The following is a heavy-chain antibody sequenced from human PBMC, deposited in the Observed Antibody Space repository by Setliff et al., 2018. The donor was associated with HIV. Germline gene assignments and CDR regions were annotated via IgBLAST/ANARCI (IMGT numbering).Heavy chain of an antibody. J-gene: IGHJ4*02. V-gene: IGHV1-69*10. CDR2: IIPVLGLS. CDR1: GDTFSSYA. Sequence: GASVKVSCKASGDTFSSYAISWVRQAPGQGLEWMGGIIPVLGLSYYAQNFQGRVTITADESTSTAYMELSSLRSEDTAVYYCARDLLLRWLDYWGQGTLVTVSS. CDR3: ARDLLLRWLDY. D-gene: IGHD4-17*01.